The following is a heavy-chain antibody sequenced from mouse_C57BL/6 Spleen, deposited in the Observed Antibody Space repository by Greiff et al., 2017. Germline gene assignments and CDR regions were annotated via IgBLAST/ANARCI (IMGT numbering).Heavy chain of an antibody. CDR3: ARASGNFYAMDY. CDR2: INYDGSST. CDR1: GFTFSDYY. Sequence: EVQLQESEGGLVQPGSSMKLSCTASGFTFSDYYMAWVRQVPEKGLEWVANINYDGSSTYYLDSLKSRFIISRDNAKNILYLQMSSLKSEDTATYYCARASGNFYAMDYWGQGTSVTVSS. V-gene: IGHV5-16*01. D-gene: IGHD2-1*01. J-gene: IGHJ4*01.